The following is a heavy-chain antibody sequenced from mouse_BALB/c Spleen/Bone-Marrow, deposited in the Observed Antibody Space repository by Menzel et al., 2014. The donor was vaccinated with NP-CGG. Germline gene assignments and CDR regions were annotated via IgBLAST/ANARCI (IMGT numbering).Heavy chain of an antibody. CDR3: ARNWVYFDY. Sequence: VQLQQSGAELVKPGAPVKLSCKASGYTFTSYWMNWVKQRPGRGLEWIGRIDPSGSETHYNQKFKDKATLTVDKSSSTAYIQLSGLTSEDSAVYYCARNWVYFDYWGQGTTLTVSS. V-gene: IGHV1-69*02. CDR2: IDPSGSET. CDR1: GYTFTSYW. D-gene: IGHD4-1*01. J-gene: IGHJ2*01.